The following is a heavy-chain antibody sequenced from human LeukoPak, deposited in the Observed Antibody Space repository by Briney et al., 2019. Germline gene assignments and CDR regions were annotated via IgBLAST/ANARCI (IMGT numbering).Heavy chain of an antibody. D-gene: IGHD5-18*01. J-gene: IGHJ4*02. CDR3: ARRYSSGEFFYY. CDR2: IYRGDSDT. CDR1: GYTFTSYW. Sequence: GESLKISCRGSGYTFTSYWIGWVRQMPGQGLEWMGTIYRGDSDTRYSPSFQGQVTISVDKSISTAYLQWTSLKASDTAMYYCARRYSSGEFFYYWGEGTLVTVSS. V-gene: IGHV5-51*01.